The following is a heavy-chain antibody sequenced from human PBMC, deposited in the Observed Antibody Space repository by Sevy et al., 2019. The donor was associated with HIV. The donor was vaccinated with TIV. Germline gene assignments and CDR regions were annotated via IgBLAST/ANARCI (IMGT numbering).Heavy chain of an antibody. D-gene: IGHD2-15*01. J-gene: IGHJ4*02. Sequence: SETLSLTCSVSGGSISSGAYSWNWIRQPPGKGLEWMGYIFHTGNTYYNPSLKSRVTIAVDRSKNQFSLKMTSVTAADTAVYYCARDWGTLTTPGHFDFWGQGTLVTVSS. V-gene: IGHV4-30-2*01. CDR2: IFHTGNT. CDR1: GGSISSGAYS. CDR3: ARDWGTLTTPGHFDF.